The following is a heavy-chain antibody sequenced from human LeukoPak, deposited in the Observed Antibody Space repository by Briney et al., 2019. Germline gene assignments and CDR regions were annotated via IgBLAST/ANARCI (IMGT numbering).Heavy chain of an antibody. CDR2: ISGSSSYI. J-gene: IGHJ6*03. Sequence: GGSLRLSCAASGFTFSSFFMIWVRQAPGKGLEWVSSISGSSSYIYYADSVKGRFTISRDNAKNSLFLQMSSLRAGDTAVYYCAREGPGHYYYMDVWGKGTTVTISS. CDR3: AREGPGHYYYMDV. CDR1: GFTFSSFF. V-gene: IGHV3-21*01. D-gene: IGHD1-14*01.